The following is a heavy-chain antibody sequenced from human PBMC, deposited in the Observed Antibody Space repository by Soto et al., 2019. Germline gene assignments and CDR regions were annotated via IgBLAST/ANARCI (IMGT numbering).Heavy chain of an antibody. CDR3: ARDSITIFGVVTDPVWFDP. J-gene: IGHJ5*02. D-gene: IGHD3-3*01. CDR2: ISSSGSTI. V-gene: IGHV3-11*01. Sequence: QVQLVESGGGLVKPGGSLRLSCAASGFTFSDYYMSWIRQAPGKGLEWVSYISSSGSTIYYADSVKGRFTLSRDNAKNSLYLQMNSLRAEDTAVYYCARDSITIFGVVTDPVWFDPWGQGTLVTVSS. CDR1: GFTFSDYY.